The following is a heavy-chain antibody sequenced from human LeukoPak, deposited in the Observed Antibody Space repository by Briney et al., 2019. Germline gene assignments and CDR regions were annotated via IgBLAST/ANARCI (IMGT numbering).Heavy chain of an antibody. Sequence: GRSLRLSCAASEFTFSSYAMHWVRQAPGKGLEWVAVISYDGSNKYYADSVKGRFTISRDNSKNTLYLQMNSLRAEDTAVYYCAREYSGYDYGMDVWGKGTTVTVSS. CDR2: ISYDGSNK. V-gene: IGHV3-30*04. J-gene: IGHJ6*04. CDR1: EFTFSSYA. D-gene: IGHD1-26*01. CDR3: AREYSGYDYGMDV.